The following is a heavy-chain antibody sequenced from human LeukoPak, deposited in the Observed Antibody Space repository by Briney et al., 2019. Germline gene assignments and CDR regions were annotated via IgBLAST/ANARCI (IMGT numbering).Heavy chain of an antibody. CDR3: ASWGGNAQSDSWSGPFDY. D-gene: IGHD3-3*01. Sequence: PGGSLRLSCAASGFTFSSYGMHWVRQAPGKGLEWVAVISYDGSNKYYADSVKGRFTISRDNSKNTLYLQMNSLRAEDTAVYYCASWGGNAQSDSWSGPFDYWGQGTLVTVSS. J-gene: IGHJ4*02. CDR2: ISYDGSNK. V-gene: IGHV3-30*03. CDR1: GFTFSSYG.